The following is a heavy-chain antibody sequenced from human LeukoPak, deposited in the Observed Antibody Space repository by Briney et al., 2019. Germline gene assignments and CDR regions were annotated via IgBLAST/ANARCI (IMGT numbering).Heavy chain of an antibody. Sequence: ASVKVSCKASGGTFSSYAISWVRQAPGQGREWMGGIITIFGTAKYAQKFQGRDTITADESTSTAYMELSSLRSEDTAVYYCARVVAAAGTEWFDPWGEGTLVTVSS. CDR3: ARVVAAAGTEWFDP. V-gene: IGHV1-69*13. D-gene: IGHD6-13*01. CDR2: IITIFGTA. CDR1: GGTFSSYA. J-gene: IGHJ5*02.